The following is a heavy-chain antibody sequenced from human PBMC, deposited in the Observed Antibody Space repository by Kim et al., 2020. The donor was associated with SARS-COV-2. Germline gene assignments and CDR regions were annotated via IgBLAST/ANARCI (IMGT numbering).Heavy chain of an antibody. CDR3: ARGLGITMVQGIIYYVDY. V-gene: IGHV4-59*09. J-gene: IGHJ4*02. D-gene: IGHD3-10*01. Sequence: KARVTISVDPSKNQFSLKLSSVTAADTAVYYCARGLGITMVQGIIYYVDYWGQGTLVTVSS.